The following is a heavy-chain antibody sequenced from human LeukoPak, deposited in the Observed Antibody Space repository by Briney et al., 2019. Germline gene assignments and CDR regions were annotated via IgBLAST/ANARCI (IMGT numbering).Heavy chain of an antibody. V-gene: IGHV1-18*01. CDR3: ARDRSEYHSDSSAYNHYAFDI. CDR2: ISSYNDNT. Sequence: SVTVSCMASGYSFINFGISWVRQAPGQGLEWMGWISSYNDNTNYAQKFLGRVTVPTDTSTSAAYMELRSLTSDDTAVYYCARDRSEYHSDSSAYNHYAFDIWGQGEMCSVSS. D-gene: IGHD3-22*01. CDR1: GYSFINFG. J-gene: IGHJ3*02.